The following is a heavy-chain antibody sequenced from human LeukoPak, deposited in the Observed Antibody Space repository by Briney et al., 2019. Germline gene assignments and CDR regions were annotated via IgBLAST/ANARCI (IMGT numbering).Heavy chain of an antibody. J-gene: IGHJ4*02. D-gene: IGHD3-22*01. CDR1: GGTFSSYT. V-gene: IGHV1-69*02. CDR2: IIPILGIA. Sequence: GASVKVSCKASGGTFSSYTISWVRQAPGQGLEWMGRIIPILGIANYAQKFQGRVTITADKSTSTAYMELSSLRSEDTAVYYCARASPVGSGYHYFDYWGQGTLVTVSS. CDR3: ARASPVGSGYHYFDY.